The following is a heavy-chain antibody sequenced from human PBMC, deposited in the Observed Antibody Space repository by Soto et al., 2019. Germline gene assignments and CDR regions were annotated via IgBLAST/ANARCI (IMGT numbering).Heavy chain of an antibody. V-gene: IGHV5-51*01. CDR1: GYSFTSYW. Sequence: GESLKISCKGSGYSFTSYWIGWVRQMPGKGLEWIVIIYPGDSDTRYSPSFQGQVTISADNSISTAYLQWSSLKASDTAMYYCARPTLYYDYVWGSPPGRCAFDSWGQGTMAT. CDR2: IYPGDSDT. CDR3: ARPTLYYDYVWGSPPGRCAFDS. J-gene: IGHJ3*01. D-gene: IGHD3-16*01.